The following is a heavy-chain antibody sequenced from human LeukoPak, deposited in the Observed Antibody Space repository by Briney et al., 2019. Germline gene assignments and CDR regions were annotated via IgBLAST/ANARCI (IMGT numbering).Heavy chain of an antibody. J-gene: IGHJ4*02. V-gene: IGHV3-66*01. Sequence: PGGSLRLSCAVSGFTVSRYYMSWVRQAPGKGLEWVSIIYSGDNTYYADSMKGRFTISRDNSKNTLYLQMNSLRVEDTAVYYCARDRGSGYDPGYFDYCGQGTLVTVSS. CDR3: ARDRGSGYDPGYFDY. D-gene: IGHD5-12*01. CDR2: IYSGDNT. CDR1: GFTVSRYY.